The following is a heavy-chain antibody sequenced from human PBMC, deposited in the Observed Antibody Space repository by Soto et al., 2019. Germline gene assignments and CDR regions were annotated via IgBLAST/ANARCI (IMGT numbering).Heavy chain of an antibody. CDR2: TYYRSKWYN. D-gene: IGHD3-16*01. J-gene: IGHJ5*01. CDR3: GRGNLGTDRYTLGHFDS. V-gene: IGHV6-1*01. CDR1: GDSVSSNGAT. Sequence: SQTLSLTCAISGDSVSSNGATWNWIRQSPSRGLEWLGRTYYRSKWYNDYAVSVKSRITINPDTSKNQFSLQLNSMTPGDTAVYYCGRGNLGTDRYTLGHFDSWGQGTLVTVSS.